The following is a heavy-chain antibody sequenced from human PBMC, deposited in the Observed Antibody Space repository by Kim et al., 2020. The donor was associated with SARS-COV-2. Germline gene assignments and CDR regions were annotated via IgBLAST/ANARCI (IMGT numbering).Heavy chain of an antibody. V-gene: IGHV3-15*01. CDR2: IKSKTDGGTT. J-gene: IGHJ6*02. CDR3: TTEDTAMVLSYYGMDV. D-gene: IGHD5-18*01. CDR1: GFTFSNAW. Sequence: GGSLRLSCAASGFTFSNAWMSWVRQAPGKGLEWVGRIKSKTDGGTTDYAAPVKGRFTISRDDSKNTLYLQMNSLKTEDTAVYYCTTEDTAMVLSYYGMDVWGQGTTVTVSS.